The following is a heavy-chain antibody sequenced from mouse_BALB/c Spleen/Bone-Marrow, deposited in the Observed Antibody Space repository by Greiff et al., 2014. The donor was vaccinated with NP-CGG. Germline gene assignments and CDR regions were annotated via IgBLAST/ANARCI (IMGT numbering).Heavy chain of an antibody. CDR3: ARDNGNFFAY. V-gene: IGHV2-9*02. CDR2: IWAGGST. Sequence: VKLVESGPGLVAPSQSLSITCTVSGFSLTSYGVHWVRQPPGKGLEWLGVIWAGGSTNYNSALMSRLSISKDNSKSQVLLKMNSLQTDDTAMYYCARDNGNFFAYWGQGTLVTVSA. J-gene: IGHJ3*01. CDR1: GFSLTSYG. D-gene: IGHD2-1*01.